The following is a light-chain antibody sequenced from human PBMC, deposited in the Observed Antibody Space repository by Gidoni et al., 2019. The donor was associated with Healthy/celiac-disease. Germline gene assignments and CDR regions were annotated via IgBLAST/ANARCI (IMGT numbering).Light chain of an antibody. CDR3: QSADSSGTFWV. Sequence: SYELTQPPSVSVSPGQTARNTCSGDALPKQYAYWYQQKPGPAPVLGIYKDSERPSGIPERFSGSSSGTTVTLTISGVQAEDEADYYCQSADSSGTFWVFGGGTKLTVL. CDR1: ALPKQY. J-gene: IGLJ3*02. V-gene: IGLV3-25*03. CDR2: KDS.